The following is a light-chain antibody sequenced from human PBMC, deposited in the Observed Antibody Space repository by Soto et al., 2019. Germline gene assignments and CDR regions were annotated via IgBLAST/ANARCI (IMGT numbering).Light chain of an antibody. J-gene: IGKJ2*01. V-gene: IGKV3-20*01. Sequence: EIVLTQAPGTLSLSPGERVTLSCSASQSVFNNNLAWYQQKPGQAPRLLMFGASSRATGIPDRFSGSGSGTDFTITISRLEPYDFAIYQVQQYGGSPRTFGQGTKLEIK. CDR1: QSVFNNN. CDR3: QQYGGSPRT. CDR2: GAS.